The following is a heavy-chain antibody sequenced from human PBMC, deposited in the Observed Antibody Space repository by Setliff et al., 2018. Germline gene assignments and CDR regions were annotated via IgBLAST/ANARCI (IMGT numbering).Heavy chain of an antibody. CDR3: AISTLSICSGGTCPNVFDV. CDR1: GYILNSYG. Sequence: ASVKVSCKASGYILNSYGISWVRQAPGQGLEWMGWISSYNDITNYAPRFQGRVTLATDMSTSAAYMELRSLGSDDTAVYYCAISTLSICSGGTCPNVFDVWGQGTMVTVS. CDR2: ISSYNDIT. V-gene: IGHV1-18*01. J-gene: IGHJ3*01. D-gene: IGHD2-15*01.